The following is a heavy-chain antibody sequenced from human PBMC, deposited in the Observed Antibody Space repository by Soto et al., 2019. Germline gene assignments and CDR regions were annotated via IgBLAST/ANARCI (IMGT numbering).Heavy chain of an antibody. D-gene: IGHD3-10*01. CDR2: ISTGSTYT. CDR1: GFTFSDYY. Sequence: GGSLRLSCAASGFTFSDYYMSWIRQAPGKGLQWVSYISTGSTYTNYAVSVKGRFTISRDNAKNSLYLQMNSLSAEDTAVYYCARDRKFGSGSPDYWGQGT. J-gene: IGHJ4*02. CDR3: ARDRKFGSGSPDY. V-gene: IGHV3-11*05.